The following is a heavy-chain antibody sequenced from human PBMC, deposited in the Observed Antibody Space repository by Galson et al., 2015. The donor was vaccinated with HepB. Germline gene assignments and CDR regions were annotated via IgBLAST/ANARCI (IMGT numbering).Heavy chain of an antibody. D-gene: IGHD3-3*01. V-gene: IGHV1-18*04. Sequence: SVKVSCKASGYTFTSYGISWVRQAPGQGLEWMGWISAYNGNTNYAQKLQGRVTMTTDTSTSTAYMELRSLRSDDTAVYYCARDASLRFLEWLLPRKEDYYYYYGMDVWGQGTTVTVSS. CDR3: ARDASLRFLEWLLPRKEDYYYYYGMDV. J-gene: IGHJ6*02. CDR1: GYTFTSYG. CDR2: ISAYNGNT.